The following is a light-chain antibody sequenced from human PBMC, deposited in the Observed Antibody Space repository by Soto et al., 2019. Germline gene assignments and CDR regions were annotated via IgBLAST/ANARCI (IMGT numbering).Light chain of an antibody. J-gene: IGLJ1*01. Sequence: QSALTQPASVSGSPGQSITISCTGTSSDVGGYNYVSWYQQHPGKVPKLMIYDVSNRPSGVSNRFSGSKSGNTASLAISGLQDDDDADYYCSSYTSSSTYVFGTGTKVTVL. CDR1: SSDVGGYNY. CDR2: DVS. V-gene: IGLV2-14*01. CDR3: SSYTSSSTYV.